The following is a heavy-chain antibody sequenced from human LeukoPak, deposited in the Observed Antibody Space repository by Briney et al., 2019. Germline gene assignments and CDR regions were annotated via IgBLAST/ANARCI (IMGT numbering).Heavy chain of an antibody. CDR1: GFIFSNYW. CDR3: AKGYSSGWDLAFDI. J-gene: IGHJ3*02. V-gene: IGHV3-7*05. D-gene: IGHD6-19*01. Sequence: PGGSLRLSCAASGFIFSNYWMSWVRQAPGKGLERVADIKQDGNQKYYVDSVEGRFTISRDNAKNSLYLQMNSLRVEDTAVYYCAKGYSSGWDLAFDIWGQGTMVTVSS. CDR2: IKQDGNQK.